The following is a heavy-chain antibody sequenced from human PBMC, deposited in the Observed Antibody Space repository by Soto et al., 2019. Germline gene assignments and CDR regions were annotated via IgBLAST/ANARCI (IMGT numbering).Heavy chain of an antibody. CDR3: ARWLGYGPHFDY. V-gene: IGHV4-30-4*01. D-gene: IGHD5-12*01. CDR2: IYYSGST. J-gene: IGHJ4*02. Sequence: QVQLQESGPGLVKPSQTLSLTCTVSGGSISSGDYYWSWIRQPPGKGLEWIGYIYYSGSTYYNPSLKTRSTLSVYTSKNQVSLKLLSVTAADTAVYYCARWLGYGPHFDYWGQGTLVTVSS. CDR1: GGSISSGDYY.